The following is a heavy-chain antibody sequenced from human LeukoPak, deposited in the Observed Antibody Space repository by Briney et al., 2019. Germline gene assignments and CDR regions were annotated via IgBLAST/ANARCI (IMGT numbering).Heavy chain of an antibody. CDR1: GGSISSGGYY. V-gene: IGHV4-31*03. CDR2: IYYSGST. Sequence: SETLSLTCTVSGGSISSGGYYWSWIRQHPGKGLEWIGYIYYSGSTYYNPSLKSRVTISVDTSKNQFSLKLSSVTAADTGVYYCASLLRGYSYGHPLQPFDYWGQGTLVTVSS. D-gene: IGHD5-18*01. J-gene: IGHJ4*02. CDR3: ASLLRGYSYGHPLQPFDY.